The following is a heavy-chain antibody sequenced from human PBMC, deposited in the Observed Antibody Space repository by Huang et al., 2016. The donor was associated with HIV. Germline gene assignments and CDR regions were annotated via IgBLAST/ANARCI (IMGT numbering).Heavy chain of an antibody. V-gene: IGHV4-34*01. D-gene: IGHD3-10*01. J-gene: IGHJ5*02. CDR1: GESLGTYY. Sequence: QVQLQQWGAGLLKPSETLALTCAVYGESLGTYYWAWVRRPPGKGLQWIGEVNDGGDINYNPSLESRVTISVDTSRNQVSLTLTSMTAADTATYYCARRFRVAATRKWFDPWGQGTLVIVSP. CDR2: VNDGGDI. CDR3: ARRFRVAATRKWFDP.